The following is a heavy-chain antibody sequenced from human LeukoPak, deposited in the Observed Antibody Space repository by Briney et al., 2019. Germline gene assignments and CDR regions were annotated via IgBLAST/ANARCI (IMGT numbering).Heavy chain of an antibody. CDR3: TTDYGLYGMDV. V-gene: IGHV3-15*01. J-gene: IGHJ6*02. CDR1: GFTFGNAW. Sequence: PGGSLRLSCAASGFTFGNAWMSWVRQAPGKGLEWVGRIKSKTDGGTADYAAPVKGRFTISRDDSKNTLYLQMNSLKTEDTAVYYCTTDYGLYGMDVWGQGTTVTVSS. CDR2: IKSKTDGGTA. D-gene: IGHD3-3*01.